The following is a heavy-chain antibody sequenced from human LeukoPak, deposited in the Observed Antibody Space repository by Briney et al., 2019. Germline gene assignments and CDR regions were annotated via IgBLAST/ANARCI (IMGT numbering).Heavy chain of an antibody. D-gene: IGHD6-19*01. CDR2: ISNSGGST. V-gene: IGHV3-23*01. Sequence: PGGSLRLSCAASGFTFSNYAMNWVRQVPGKGLEWVSAISNSGGSTYYADSVKGRFTISRDNSKNTLYLQTNSLRAEDTAVYYCARDLAVAGKGYFDYWGQGTLVTVSS. J-gene: IGHJ4*02. CDR1: GFTFSNYA. CDR3: ARDLAVAGKGYFDY.